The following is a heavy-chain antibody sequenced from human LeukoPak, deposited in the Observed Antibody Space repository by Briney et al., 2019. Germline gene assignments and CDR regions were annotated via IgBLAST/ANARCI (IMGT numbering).Heavy chain of an antibody. J-gene: IGHJ4*02. CDR1: GFTFSDYH. Sequence: PGGSLRLSCVASGFTFSDYHMSWIRQAPGKGLEWVSYISSSSSYTNYADSVKGRFTISRDSAKNSLYLQMSSLRAEDTAVYYCARSTLYDILTEYYFDYWGQGTLVTVSS. D-gene: IGHD3-9*01. CDR3: ARSTLYDILTEYYFDY. CDR2: ISSSSSYT. V-gene: IGHV3-11*03.